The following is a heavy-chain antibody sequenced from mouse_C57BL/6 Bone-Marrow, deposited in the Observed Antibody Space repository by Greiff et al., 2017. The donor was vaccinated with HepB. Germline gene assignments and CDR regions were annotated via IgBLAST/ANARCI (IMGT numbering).Heavy chain of an antibody. D-gene: IGHD3-2*02. CDR1: GFSLTSYG. V-gene: IGHV2-6*01. CDR2: IWGVGST. J-gene: IGHJ3*01. Sequence: VKLMESGPGLVAPSQSLSITCTVSGFSLTSYGVDWVRQSPGKGLEWLGVIWGVGSTNYNSALKSRLSISKDNSKSQVFLKMNSLQTDDTALYYCAIRQLRLWFAYWGQGTLVTVSA. CDR3: AIRQLRLWFAY.